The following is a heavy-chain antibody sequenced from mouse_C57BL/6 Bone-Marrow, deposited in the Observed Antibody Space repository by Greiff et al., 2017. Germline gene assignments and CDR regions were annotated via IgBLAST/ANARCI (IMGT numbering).Heavy chain of an antibody. CDR2: ISDGGSYT. D-gene: IGHD2-2*01. V-gene: IGHV5-4*01. CDR1: GFTFSSYA. CDR3: ASYGLSTMVTTGFAY. Sequence: EVQGVESGGGLVKPGGSLKLSCAASGFTFSSYAMSWVRQTPEKRLEWVATISDGGSYTYYPANVKGRYTISRDNAKNNLYLQMSHLKSEDTAMYDCASYGLSTMVTTGFAYWGQGTLVTVSA. J-gene: IGHJ3*01.